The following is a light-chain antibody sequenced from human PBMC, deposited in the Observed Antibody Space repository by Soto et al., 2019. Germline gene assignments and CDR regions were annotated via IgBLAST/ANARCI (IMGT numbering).Light chain of an antibody. Sequence: QSVLTQSPSASASLGASVKLTCTLSSGHSSYAIAWHQRRPEKGPRYLIKLNSDGSHSKGDGIPDRFSGSSSGAERSLTISSLQSEDEADYYCQPWCTDSWVFGAGTKVTVL. J-gene: IGLJ3*02. CDR3: QPWCTDSWV. CDR1: SGHSSYA. V-gene: IGLV4-69*01. CDR2: LNSDGSH.